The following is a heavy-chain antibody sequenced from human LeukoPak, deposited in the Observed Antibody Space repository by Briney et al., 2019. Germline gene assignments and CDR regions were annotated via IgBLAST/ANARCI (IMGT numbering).Heavy chain of an antibody. V-gene: IGHV1-69*02. CDR1: GGTFSSYT. CDR3: ARSGVWGCYRSRPFDY. CDR2: IIPILGIA. D-gene: IGHD3-16*02. Sequence: SVKVSCKASGGTFSSYTISWVRQAPGQGLEWMGRIIPILGIANYAQKFQGRVTITADKSTSTAYMELSSLRSEDTAVYYCARSGVWGCYRSRPFDYWGQGTLVTVSS. J-gene: IGHJ4*02.